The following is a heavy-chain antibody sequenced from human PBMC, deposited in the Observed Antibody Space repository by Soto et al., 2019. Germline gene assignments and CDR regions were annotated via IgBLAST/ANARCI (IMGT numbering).Heavy chain of an antibody. CDR3: ARGTTVTNWFDP. Sequence: QVQLQESGPGLVKPSQTLSLTCTVSGGSISSGGYFWTWIRQHPGKGLEWIGHIYNSGSTYYKSSLKSRVTISVDRSKSQFSLKLRSVTAADTAVYYCARGTTVTNWFDPWGQGTLVTVSS. CDR2: IYNSGST. D-gene: IGHD4-17*01. V-gene: IGHV4-31*03. CDR1: GGSISSGGYF. J-gene: IGHJ5*02.